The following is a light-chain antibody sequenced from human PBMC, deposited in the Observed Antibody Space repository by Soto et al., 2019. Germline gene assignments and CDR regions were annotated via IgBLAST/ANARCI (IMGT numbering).Light chain of an antibody. V-gene: IGKV3-11*01. CDR1: QYVSSF. Sequence: VVLTQSPAPLSLSPGERATLSRRASQYVSSFLAWYQQKAGQAPRLLIYDASHRATGIPARFSGSGSGTDFTLTINSREHEDFARYYCQQRYNWPPTFGQGTKVDIK. CDR2: DAS. J-gene: IGKJ1*01. CDR3: QQRYNWPPT.